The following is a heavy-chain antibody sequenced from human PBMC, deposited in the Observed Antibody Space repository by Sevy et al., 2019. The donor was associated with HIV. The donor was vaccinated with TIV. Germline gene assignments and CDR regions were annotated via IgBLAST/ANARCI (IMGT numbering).Heavy chain of an antibody. Sequence: ASVKVSCKASGGTFSKYAITWVRQAPGQGLEWMGGSIPIFGTANYAQKFQGRVTITADESTSTAYMELSSLRSEDTAVYYCARDRGFSSTSEYGMDVSGQRTTVTVSS. CDR1: GGTFSKYA. CDR2: SIPIFGTA. V-gene: IGHV1-69*13. CDR3: ARDRGFSSTSEYGMDV. D-gene: IGHD2-2*01. J-gene: IGHJ6*02.